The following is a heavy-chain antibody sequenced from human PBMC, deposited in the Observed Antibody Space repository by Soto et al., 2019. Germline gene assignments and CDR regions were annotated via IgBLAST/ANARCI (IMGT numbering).Heavy chain of an antibody. D-gene: IGHD1-1*01. CDR1: GFKVSDYY. J-gene: IGHJ6*03. CDR3: ARVEDVFLYYYMDV. Sequence: QAQLVESGGGLVKPGGSLTLSCAVSGFKVSDYYMSWIRQAPGKGLDWVSMISRSGNTIHYADSVKGRFTISKDNAKNSLYLQMTSLSPEDTAVDYCARVEDVFLYYYMDVWGKGTTVTVS. V-gene: IGHV3-11*01. CDR2: ISRSGNTI.